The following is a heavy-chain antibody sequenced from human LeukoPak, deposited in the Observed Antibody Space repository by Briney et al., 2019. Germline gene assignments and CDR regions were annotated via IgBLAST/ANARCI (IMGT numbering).Heavy chain of an antibody. J-gene: IGHJ4*02. CDR2: INPSGGST. D-gene: IGHD3-22*01. CDR3: ARDGGKYYYDSSGYYPEYYFDY. V-gene: IGHV1-46*01. Sequence: ASVKVSCKASGYTFTGYYMHWVRQAPGQGLEWMGIINPSGGSTSYAQKFQGRVTMTRDMSTSTVYMELSSLRSEDTAVYYCARDGGKYYYDSSGYYPEYYFDYWGQGTLVTVSS. CDR1: GYTFTGYY.